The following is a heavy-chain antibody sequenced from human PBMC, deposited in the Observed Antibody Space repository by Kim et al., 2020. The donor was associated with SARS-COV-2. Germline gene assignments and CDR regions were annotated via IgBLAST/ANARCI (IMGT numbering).Heavy chain of an antibody. Sequence: SDAQKCQGRVTMTRDTYTSTVYMELSSLRSEDTAVYYCARERGVAAALDYWGQGTLVTVSS. J-gene: IGHJ4*02. CDR3: ARERGVAAALDY. D-gene: IGHD2-15*01. V-gene: IGHV1-46*01.